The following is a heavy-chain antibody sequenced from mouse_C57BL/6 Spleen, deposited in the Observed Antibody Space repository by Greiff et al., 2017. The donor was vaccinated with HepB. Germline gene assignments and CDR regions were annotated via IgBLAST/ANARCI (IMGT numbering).Heavy chain of an antibody. CDR1: GFTFSDYY. CDR2: INYDGSST. J-gene: IGHJ3*01. Sequence: EVKLMESEGGLVQPGSSMKLSCTASGFTFSDYYMAWVRQVPEKGLEWVANINYDGSSTYYLDSLKSRFIISRDNAKNILYLQMSSLKSEDTATYYCARGGMPDGYWFAYWGQGTLVTVSA. V-gene: IGHV5-16*01. CDR3: ARGGMPDGYWFAY. D-gene: IGHD2-3*01.